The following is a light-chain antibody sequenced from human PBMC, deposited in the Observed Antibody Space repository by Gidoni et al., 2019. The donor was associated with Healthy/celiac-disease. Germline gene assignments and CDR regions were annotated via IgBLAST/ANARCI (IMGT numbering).Light chain of an antibody. V-gene: IGKV1-8*01. CDR2: AAS. CDR3: QQYYSYPLT. CDR1: QGISSY. Sequence: AIRMTQSPSSFSAYTGDRVPITCRASQGISSYLAWYQQKPGKAPKLLIYAASTLQSGVPSRFSGSGSGTDFTLTISCLQSEDFATYYCQQYYSYPLTFGGGTKVEIK. J-gene: IGKJ4*01.